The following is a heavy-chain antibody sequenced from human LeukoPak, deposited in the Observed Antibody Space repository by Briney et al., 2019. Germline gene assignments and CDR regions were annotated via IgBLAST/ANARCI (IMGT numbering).Heavy chain of an antibody. CDR2: INSDGSST. CDR1: GFTFSSYW. Sequence: GGSLRLSCAASGFTFSSYWMHWVRQAPGKGLVWVSRINSDGSSTSYADSVEGRFTISRDNSKNTLYLQMNSLRAEDTAVYYCAKEGLSIFGVVIRLEEAQWGQGTLVTVSS. J-gene: IGHJ4*02. V-gene: IGHV3-74*01. CDR3: AKEGLSIFGVVIRLEEAQ. D-gene: IGHD3-3*01.